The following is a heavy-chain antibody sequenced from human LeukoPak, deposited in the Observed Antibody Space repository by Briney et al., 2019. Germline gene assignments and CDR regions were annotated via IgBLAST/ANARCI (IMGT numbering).Heavy chain of an antibody. CDR3: AGDPKTATEY. V-gene: IGHV3-66*01. J-gene: IGHJ4*02. CDR1: GFTVSSNY. CDR2: IYSDGSA. Sequence: GGSLRLSCAASGFTVSSNYMTWVRQAPGKGLEWVSVIYSDGSAFYADSVTGRFTISRDNSKNTLNLQMNSLRVEDTAVYYCAGDPKTATEYWGQGTLVTVSS. D-gene: IGHD6-6*01.